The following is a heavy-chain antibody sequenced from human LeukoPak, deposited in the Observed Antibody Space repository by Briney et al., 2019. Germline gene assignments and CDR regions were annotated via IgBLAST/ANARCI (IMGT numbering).Heavy chain of an antibody. CDR1: GYTFTTYY. D-gene: IGHD3-16*01. Sequence: ASVKVSCKASGYTFTTYYMNWVRQAPGQGLEWMGRINPKTGGTNYAQLFQGRLTITRDPSINTAYMELSRLRSDDTAMYYCAREEGLGSLDYWGQGTLITVSS. CDR3: AREEGLGSLDY. V-gene: IGHV1-2*06. CDR2: INPKTGGT. J-gene: IGHJ4*02.